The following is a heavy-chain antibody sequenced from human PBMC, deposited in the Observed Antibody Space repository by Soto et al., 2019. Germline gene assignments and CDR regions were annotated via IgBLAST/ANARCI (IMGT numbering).Heavy chain of an antibody. CDR3: AKLSCTSSTCYFPGWFDP. V-gene: IGHV4-31*03. Sequence: QVQLQESGPGLVKPSATLSLTCTVSGDSISGGASFWCWIRQPPGKGLEWIANVYYSGSSYYNPSLKSRLTISVDTTKNQFSLQLKSMTAADTAVYYCAKLSCTSSTCYFPGWFDPWGQGTLVTVSS. CDR2: VYYSGSS. CDR1: GDSISGGASF. D-gene: IGHD2-2*01. J-gene: IGHJ5*02.